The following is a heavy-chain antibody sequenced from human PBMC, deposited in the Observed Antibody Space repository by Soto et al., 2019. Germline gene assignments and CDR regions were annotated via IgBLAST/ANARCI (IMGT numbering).Heavy chain of an antibody. CDR3: ARDNFRIAARLYNWFDS. CDR1: GYTFTSYG. V-gene: IGHV1-18*01. J-gene: IGHJ5*01. D-gene: IGHD6-6*01. CDR2: ISAYNGNT. Sequence: ASVKVSCKASGYTFTSYGISWVRQAPGQGLEWMGWISAYNGNTNYAQKLQGRVTMTTDTSTSTAYMELRSLRSDDTAVYYCARDNFRIAARLYNWFDSWGQGTLVTVSS.